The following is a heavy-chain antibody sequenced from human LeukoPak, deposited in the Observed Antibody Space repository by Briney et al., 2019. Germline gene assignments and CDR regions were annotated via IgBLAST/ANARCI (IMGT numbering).Heavy chain of an antibody. J-gene: IGHJ4*02. D-gene: IGHD6-13*01. V-gene: IGHV3-66*01. CDR3: AREGIAAAGTGFSDY. Sequence: SGGSLRLSCAASGFTVSSNYMSWVRQAPGKGLGWVSVIYSGGSTYYADSVKGRFTISRDNSKNTLYLQMNSLRAEDTAVYYCAREGIAAAGTGFSDYWGQGTLVTVSS. CDR1: GFTVSSNY. CDR2: IYSGGST.